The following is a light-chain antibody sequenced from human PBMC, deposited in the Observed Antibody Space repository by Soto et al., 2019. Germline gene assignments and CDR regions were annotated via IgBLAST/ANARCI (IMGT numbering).Light chain of an antibody. J-gene: IGKJ1*01. CDR1: HSVSSNC. V-gene: IGKV3-20*01. Sequence: EIVLTQSPGTLSLSPGERATLSCRASHSVSSNCLAWYQQKPGQAPRLLIYGASSRATGIPDRFSGSGSGTDFTLTISRLGPEDFAVYYCQQYGSSPPWTFGQGTKVEIK. CDR3: QQYGSSPPWT. CDR2: GAS.